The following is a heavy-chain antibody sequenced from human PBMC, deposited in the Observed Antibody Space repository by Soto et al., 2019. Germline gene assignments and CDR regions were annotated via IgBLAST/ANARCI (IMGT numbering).Heavy chain of an antibody. CDR2: INPSDGST. CDR1: GYTFTSYY. Sequence: QVQMVQSGAEVKKPGASVKVSCKAAGYTFTSYYMHWVRQAPGQGLEWMGIINPSDGSTTYAQKFQGRVTMTRDTSTSTVYMELSSLSFEDTAVYYCARDGEFWRWDYWGQGTQVTVSS. CDR3: ARDGEFWRWDY. V-gene: IGHV1-46*01. D-gene: IGHD3-3*01. J-gene: IGHJ4*02.